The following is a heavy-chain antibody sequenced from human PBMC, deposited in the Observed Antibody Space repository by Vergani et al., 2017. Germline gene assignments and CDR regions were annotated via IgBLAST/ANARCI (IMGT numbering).Heavy chain of an antibody. J-gene: IGHJ3*02. V-gene: IGHV3-74*01. Sequence: EVQLVESGGGLVQPGGSLRLSCAASGFTFSSYWMHWVRQAPGKGLVWVSRINSDGSSTSYADSVKGRFTISRDNAKNTPYLQMNSLRAEDTAVYYCAYSSGWYRGAFDIWGQGTMVTVSS. CDR2: INSDGSST. D-gene: IGHD6-19*01. CDR3: AYSSGWYRGAFDI. CDR1: GFTFSSYW.